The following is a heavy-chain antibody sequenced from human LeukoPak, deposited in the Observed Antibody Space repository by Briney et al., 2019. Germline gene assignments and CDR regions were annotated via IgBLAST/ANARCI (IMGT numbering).Heavy chain of an antibody. CDR2: IIPIFGTA. Sequence: SVKVSCKASGGTFSSYAISWVRQAPGQGLEWMGGIIPIFGTANYAQKLQGRVTITTDESTSTAYMELSSLRSEDTAVYYCARDGTGDGYNYGYWGQGTLVTVSS. J-gene: IGHJ4*02. CDR1: GGTFSSYA. V-gene: IGHV1-69*05. D-gene: IGHD5-24*01. CDR3: ARDGTGDGYNYGY.